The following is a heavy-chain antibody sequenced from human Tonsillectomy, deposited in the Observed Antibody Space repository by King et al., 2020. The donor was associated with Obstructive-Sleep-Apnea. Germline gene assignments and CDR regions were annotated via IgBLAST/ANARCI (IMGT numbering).Heavy chain of an antibody. D-gene: IGHD2-15*01. Sequence: QLQESGPGLVKPSETLSLTCPVSAGSISSSNYYWAWIRQPPGKGLEWIGSIYDSGSTYYNPSLKRRVTISVDTSKNLFSLNLRSVTATDTAIYFCARLPWLVVADDYWGQGTLVTVSS. V-gene: IGHV4-39*01. J-gene: IGHJ4*02. CDR1: AGSISSSNYY. CDR2: IYDSGST. CDR3: ARLPWLVVADDY.